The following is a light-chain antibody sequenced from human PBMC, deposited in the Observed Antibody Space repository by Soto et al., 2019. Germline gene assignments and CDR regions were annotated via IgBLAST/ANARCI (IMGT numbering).Light chain of an antibody. J-gene: IGKJ2*01. Sequence: EIVMTQSPATLSVSPGERVTLSCRASQSLTSNLAWYQQKPGQAPGLLIYGESTRATGISARFSGSGSGTEFTLTISSLQSEDFAVYYCQQYNNWPMYTFGQGTKLEIK. CDR1: QSLTSN. V-gene: IGKV3-15*01. CDR3: QQYNNWPMYT. CDR2: GES.